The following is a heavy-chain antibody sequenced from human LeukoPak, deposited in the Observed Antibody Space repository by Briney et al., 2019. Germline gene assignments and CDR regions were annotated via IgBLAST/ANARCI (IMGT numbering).Heavy chain of an antibody. J-gene: IGHJ6*02. CDR1: GGSISSSNW. Sequence: SETLSLTCAVSGGSISSSNWWSWVRQPPEKGLEWIGYIYHSGSTYYNPSLKSRATISLDTSKNQFSLKLSSVTAADTAVYYCARSSGSGSLDGMDVWGQGTTVTVSS. CDR2: IYHSGST. CDR3: ARSSGSGSLDGMDV. D-gene: IGHD3-10*01. V-gene: IGHV4-4*02.